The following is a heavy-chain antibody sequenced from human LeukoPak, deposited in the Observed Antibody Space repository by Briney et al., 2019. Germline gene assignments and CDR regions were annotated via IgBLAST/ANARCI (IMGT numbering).Heavy chain of an antibody. Sequence: GGSLRLSCAASGFTFSDYYMGWIRQAPGKGLEWVSYISSSGSTLDYADSVKGRFTISRDNSKNTLYLQMNSLRAEDTAVYYCAKDRISTSSPTDFDYWGQGPLVTVSS. CDR2: ISSSGSTL. D-gene: IGHD6-13*01. CDR3: AKDRISTSSPTDFDY. J-gene: IGHJ4*02. V-gene: IGHV3-11*01. CDR1: GFTFSDYY.